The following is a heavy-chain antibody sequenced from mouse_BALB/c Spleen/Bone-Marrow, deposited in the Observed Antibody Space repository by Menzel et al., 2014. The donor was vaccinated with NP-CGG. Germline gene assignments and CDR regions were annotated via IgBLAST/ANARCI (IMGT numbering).Heavy chain of an antibody. V-gene: IGHV1-5*01. J-gene: IGHJ4*01. Sequence: VQLQQSGTVLARPGTSVKMSCKASGYTFTNYWMHYIKQRPGQGLEWIGAIYPGNSDTSYNQNFKGKAKLTAVTPTTTAYMELSSLTNEDSAVYYCSKGSYYRYDGLRDYGGQGTSVTVSS. CDR2: IYPGNSDT. CDR1: GYTFTNYW. D-gene: IGHD2-14*01. CDR3: SKGSYYRYDGLRDY.